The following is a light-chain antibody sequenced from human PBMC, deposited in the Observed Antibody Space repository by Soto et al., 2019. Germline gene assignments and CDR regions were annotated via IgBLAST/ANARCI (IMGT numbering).Light chain of an antibody. CDR2: AAY. Sequence: EIVLTQSPDPLSLSPGERATLSCRSSQSVTSTYLAWYQQRPGQSPRLIIFAAYSRATGIPDRFSGSGSGTDFTLTISRLEPEDVAVYYCQQYGSSPQTFGQGTKVDIK. V-gene: IGKV3-20*01. CDR1: QSVTSTY. CDR3: QQYGSSPQT. J-gene: IGKJ1*01.